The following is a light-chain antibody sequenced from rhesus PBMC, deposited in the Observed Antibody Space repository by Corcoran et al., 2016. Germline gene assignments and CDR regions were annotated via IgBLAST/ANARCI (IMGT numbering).Light chain of an antibody. CDR3: LKHNSYPLT. V-gene: IGKV1-28*01. CDR1: QGISSY. Sequence: DIQMTQSPSSLSASVGDTVTITCRASQGISSYLNWFQQKPGKAPKLLIYAASRLESGVPSRFSGRGSGTEFTLTISSLQPEDFAAYYCLKHNSYPLTFGGGTKVEIK. CDR2: AAS. J-gene: IGKJ4*01.